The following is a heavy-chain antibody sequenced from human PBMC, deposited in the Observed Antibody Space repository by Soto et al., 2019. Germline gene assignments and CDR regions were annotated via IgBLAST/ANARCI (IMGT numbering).Heavy chain of an antibody. CDR1: GYTFTSYG. D-gene: IGHD2-15*01. J-gene: IGHJ5*02. V-gene: IGHV1-18*01. CDR3: ARTSGIVVVVAATNWFDP. CDR2: ISAYNGNT. Sequence: ASVKVSCKASGYTFTSYGISWVRQAPGQGLEWMGWISAYNGNTNYAQKLQGRVTMTTDTSTSTAYMEPRSLRSVDTAVYYCARTSGIVVVVAATNWFDPWGQGTLVTVSS.